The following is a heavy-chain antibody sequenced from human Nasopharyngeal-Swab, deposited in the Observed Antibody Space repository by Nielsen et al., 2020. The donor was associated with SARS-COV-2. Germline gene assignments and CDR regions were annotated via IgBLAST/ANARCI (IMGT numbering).Heavy chain of an antibody. CDR3: ARHLRILYDFWSGYYLPGGMDV. CDR2: IYYSGFT. CDR1: GGSISSSSYY. J-gene: IGHJ6*02. Sequence: SETLSLTCTVSGGSISSSSYYWGWIRQPPGKGPEWIGSIYYSGFTYYNPSLKSRVTISVDTSKNQFSLKLSSVTAADTAVYYCARHLRILYDFWSGYYLPGGMDVWGQGTTGTVSS. D-gene: IGHD3-3*01. V-gene: IGHV4-39*01.